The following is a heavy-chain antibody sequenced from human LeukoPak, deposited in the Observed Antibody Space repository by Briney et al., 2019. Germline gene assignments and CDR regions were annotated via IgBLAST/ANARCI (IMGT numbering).Heavy chain of an antibody. CDR1: GYTFTGYY. D-gene: IGHD1-1*01. CDR2: INPNSGGT. V-gene: IGHV1-2*02. CDR3: ARSGSTTGTTRGSHFDY. Sequence: ASVKVSCKASGYTFTGYYMHWVRQAPGQGLELMGWINPNSGGTNYAQKFQGRVTMTRDTSISTAYMELSRLRSDDTAVYYCARSGSTTGTTRGSHFDYWGQGTLVTVSS. J-gene: IGHJ4*02.